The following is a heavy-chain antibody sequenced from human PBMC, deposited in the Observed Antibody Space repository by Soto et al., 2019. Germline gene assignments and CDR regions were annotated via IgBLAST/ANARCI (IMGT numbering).Heavy chain of an antibody. CDR3: ASSMPTTMIVVVMGGPFDY. V-gene: IGHV1-69*13. J-gene: IGHJ4*02. CDR2: IIPIFGTA. Sequence: SVKVSCKASGGTFSSYAISWVRQAPGQGLEWMGGIIPIFGTANYAQKFQGRVTITADESTSTAYMELSSLRSEDTAVYYCASSMPTTMIVVVMGGPFDYWGQGTLVT. CDR1: GGTFSSYA. D-gene: IGHD3-22*01.